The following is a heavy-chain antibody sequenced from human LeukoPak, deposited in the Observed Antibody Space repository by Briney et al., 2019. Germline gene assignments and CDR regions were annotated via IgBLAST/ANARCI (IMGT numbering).Heavy chain of an antibody. J-gene: IGHJ4*02. D-gene: IGHD3-9*01. Sequence: PGGSLRLSCAASGFTFSSYWMSWVRQAPGKGLEWVANIKQDGSEKYYVDSVKGRFTISRDNAKNSLYLQMNSLRAEDTAVYYCARDGETYYDILTGYRLRGYFDYWGQGTLVTVSS. V-gene: IGHV3-7*01. CDR3: ARDGETYYDILTGYRLRGYFDY. CDR1: GFTFSSYW. CDR2: IKQDGSEK.